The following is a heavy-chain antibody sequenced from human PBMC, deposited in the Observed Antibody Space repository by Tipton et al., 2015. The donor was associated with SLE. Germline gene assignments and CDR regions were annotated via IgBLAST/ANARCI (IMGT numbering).Heavy chain of an antibody. J-gene: IGHJ5*02. CDR1: GGSISSYY. D-gene: IGHD5-18*01. CDR3: ARGGIQLWNWFDP. CDR2: VYHSGST. Sequence: TLSLTCTVSGGSISSYYWGWIRQPPGKGLEWIGSVYHSGSTYYNPSLKSRVTISVDTPKNQFSLKLNSVTAADTAVYYCARGGIQLWNWFDPWGQGALVTVSS. V-gene: IGHV4-38-2*02.